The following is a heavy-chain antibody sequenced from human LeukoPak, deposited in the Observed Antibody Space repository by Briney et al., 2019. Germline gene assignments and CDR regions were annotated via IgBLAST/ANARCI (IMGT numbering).Heavy chain of an antibody. J-gene: IGHJ6*02. Sequence: SVKVSCKASGGTFSSYAISWVRQAPGQGLEWMGRIIPIFGTANYAQKFQGRVTITADESTSTAYMELSSLRSEDTAVYYCANRRRASRGYGMDVWGQGITVTVSS. CDR2: IIPIFGTA. D-gene: IGHD1-1*01. V-gene: IGHV1-69*13. CDR3: ANRRRASRGYGMDV. CDR1: GGTFSSYA.